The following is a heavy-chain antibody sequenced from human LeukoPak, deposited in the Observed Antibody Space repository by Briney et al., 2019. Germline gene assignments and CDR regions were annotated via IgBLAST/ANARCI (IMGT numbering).Heavy chain of an antibody. CDR2: AQYDGSNK. J-gene: IGHJ6*03. D-gene: IGHD2-2*01. V-gene: IGHV3-30*02. Sequence: GGSLRLSCAASGFTFSSYGMHWVRQAPGKGLEWVAIAQYDGSNKYYADSVKGRFTISRDNSKNTLYLQMNSLRAEDTVVYYCAKDEVVPGYYYTDVWGRGTTVTISS. CDR3: AKDEVVPGYYYTDV. CDR1: GFTFSSYG.